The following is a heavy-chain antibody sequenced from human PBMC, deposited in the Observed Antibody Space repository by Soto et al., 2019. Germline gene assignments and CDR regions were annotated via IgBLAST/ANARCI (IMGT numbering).Heavy chain of an antibody. Sequence: GGSLRLSCAASGFTFSSYGMHWVRQAPGKGLEWVAVISYDGSNKYYADSVKGRFTISRDNSKNTLCLQMNGLRAEDTAVYYCAKSGDYDFWSGYPKGGYYYYGMDVWGQGTTVTVSS. V-gene: IGHV3-30*18. CDR1: GFTFSSYG. D-gene: IGHD3-3*01. J-gene: IGHJ6*02. CDR3: AKSGDYDFWSGYPKGGYYYYGMDV. CDR2: ISYDGSNK.